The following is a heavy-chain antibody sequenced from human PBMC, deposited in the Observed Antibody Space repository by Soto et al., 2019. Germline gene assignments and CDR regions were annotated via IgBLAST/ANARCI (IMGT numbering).Heavy chain of an antibody. J-gene: IGHJ4*02. CDR3: ARAFGRDGYNYWY. Sequence: SXKVSFKASGGTXTSYAISLVRQAPGQGLEWMGGIIPIFGTANYAKKFQGRVTITADESTRTAYMELSSLSSEDTAVYYCARAFGRDGYNYWYWGQGALGTVSS. CDR1: GGTXTSYA. V-gene: IGHV1-69*13. D-gene: IGHD5-18*01. CDR2: IIPIFGTA.